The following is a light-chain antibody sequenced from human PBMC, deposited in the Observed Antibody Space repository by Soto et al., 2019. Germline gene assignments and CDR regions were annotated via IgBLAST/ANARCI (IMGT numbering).Light chain of an antibody. J-gene: IGKJ4*01. Sequence: DIQMTQSPSSLSASAGDTVTITCRASQNIADYLSWYQQKPGKAPKLLMYSSSFLHDGVSSRFSGDGSGTAFTLTITGLQPEDFATYYCLQTFTTHITFGGGTTVEVK. CDR1: QNIADY. CDR2: SSS. V-gene: IGKV1-39*01. CDR3: LQTFTTHIT.